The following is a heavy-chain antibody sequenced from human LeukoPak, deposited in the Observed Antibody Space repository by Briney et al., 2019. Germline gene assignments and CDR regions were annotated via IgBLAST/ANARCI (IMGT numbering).Heavy chain of an antibody. CDR3: ARDGSSSWYYFDY. CDR1: GFTVSTNY. V-gene: IGHV3-53*01. D-gene: IGHD6-13*01. CDR2: IYSGGST. Sequence: HAGGSLRLSCAASGFTVSTNYMTWVRQAPGKGLEWVSVIYSGGSTYYADSVKGRFTISRDNSKSTLYLQMNSLRAEDTAVYYCARDGSSSWYYFDYWGQGTLVTVSS. J-gene: IGHJ4*02.